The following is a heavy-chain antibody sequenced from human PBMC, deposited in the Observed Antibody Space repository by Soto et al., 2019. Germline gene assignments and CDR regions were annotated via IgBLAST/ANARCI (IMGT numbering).Heavy chain of an antibody. Sequence: ASVKVSCKASGYTFTSYGISWVRQAPGQGLEWMGWISAYNGNTNYAQKLQGRVTMTTDTSTSTAYMELRSLRSDDTAVYYCARDVVTSYYYYGMDVWGQGTRVTLSS. J-gene: IGHJ6*02. CDR1: GYTFTSYG. CDR3: ARDVVTSYYYYGMDV. CDR2: ISAYNGNT. V-gene: IGHV1-18*01. D-gene: IGHD4-4*01.